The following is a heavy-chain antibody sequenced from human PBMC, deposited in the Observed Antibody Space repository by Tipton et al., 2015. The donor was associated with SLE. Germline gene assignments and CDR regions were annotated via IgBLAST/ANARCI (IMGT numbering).Heavy chain of an antibody. CDR3: ARTGYSSGWSGGAFDI. CDR2: IYHSGST. J-gene: IGHJ3*02. V-gene: IGHV4-38-2*01. CDR1: DYSISSDYY. D-gene: IGHD6-19*01. Sequence: TLSLTCAVSDYSISSDYYWGWIRQPPGKGLEWIGSIYHSGSTYYNPSLKSRVTISVDSSKNQFSLKLSSVTAADTAVYYCARTGYSSGWSGGAFDIWGQGTMVTVSS.